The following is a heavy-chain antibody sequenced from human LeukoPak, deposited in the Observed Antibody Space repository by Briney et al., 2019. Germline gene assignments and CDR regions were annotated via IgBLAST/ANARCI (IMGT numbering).Heavy chain of an antibody. J-gene: IGHJ4*02. CDR1: GFTFSSYA. Sequence: PGGSLRLSCAASGFTFSSYAMSWVRQAPGKGLEWVSAISGSGGSTYYADSVKGRFTISRDNSKNTLYLQMNSLRAEDTAVYYCAKPTIELLLQGVYFDYWGQGTLVTVSS. D-gene: IGHD2-15*01. CDR3: AKPTIELLLQGVYFDY. V-gene: IGHV3-23*01. CDR2: ISGSGGST.